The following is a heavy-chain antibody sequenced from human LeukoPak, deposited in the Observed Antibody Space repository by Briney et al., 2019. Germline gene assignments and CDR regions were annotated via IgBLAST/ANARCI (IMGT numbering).Heavy chain of an antibody. Sequence: GGSLRLSCAASGFTFSSYGMHWVRQAPGKGLEWVAVISYDGSNKYYADSVKGRFTISRDNSKNTLYLQMNSLRAEDTAVYHCAKDRHGDYLGKGGMDVWGQGTTVTVSS. V-gene: IGHV3-30*18. CDR2: ISYDGSNK. CDR1: GFTFSSYG. J-gene: IGHJ6*02. CDR3: AKDRHGDYLGKGGMDV. D-gene: IGHD4-17*01.